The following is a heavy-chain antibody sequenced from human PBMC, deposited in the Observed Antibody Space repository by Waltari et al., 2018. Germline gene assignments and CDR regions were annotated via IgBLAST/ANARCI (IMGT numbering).Heavy chain of an antibody. Sequence: QVQLVQSGAEVKKPGASVTVSCKASGYTFTAYYMHWVRQAPGQGLEWSGWIDPNSGGTNYAQKFKGRVTMTRDTSISTVYMELSRLRSDDTAVYYCARDGQGYCSSLSCPDDYWGQGTLVTVSS. D-gene: IGHD2-2*01. V-gene: IGHV1-2*02. J-gene: IGHJ4*02. CDR3: ARDGQGYCSSLSCPDDY. CDR1: GYTFTAYY. CDR2: IDPNSGGT.